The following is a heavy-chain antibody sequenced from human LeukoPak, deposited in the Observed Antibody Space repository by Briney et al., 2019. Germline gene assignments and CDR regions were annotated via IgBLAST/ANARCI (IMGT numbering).Heavy chain of an antibody. CDR3: ARHRGWELRTNWFDP. D-gene: IGHD1-26*01. CDR2: ILFCGST. J-gene: IGHJ5*02. Sequence: SETLSLTCTVSGGSISSYYWRWIRQPTGKGLEWIGYILFCGSTNYLPCLKGRVTISVDTSKNEFSLKLSSVPAADTAVYYCARHRGWELRTNWFDPWGQGTLVTVSS. CDR1: GGSISSYY. V-gene: IGHV4-59*08.